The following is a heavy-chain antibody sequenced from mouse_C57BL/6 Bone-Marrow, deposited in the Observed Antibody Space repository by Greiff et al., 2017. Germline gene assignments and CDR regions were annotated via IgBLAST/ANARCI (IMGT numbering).Heavy chain of an antibody. CDR1: GFSLTSYG. J-gene: IGHJ3*01. Sequence: VQLQQSGPGLVQPSQSLSITCTVSGFSLTSYGVHWVRQSPGKGLEWLGVIWSGGSTDYNAAFISRLSISKDNSKSQVFFKMNSRQADDTAIYYCASPSYGRSYDAWFAYWGQGTLVTVSA. D-gene: IGHD1-1*01. CDR2: IWSGGST. CDR3: ASPSYGRSYDAWFAY. V-gene: IGHV2-2*01.